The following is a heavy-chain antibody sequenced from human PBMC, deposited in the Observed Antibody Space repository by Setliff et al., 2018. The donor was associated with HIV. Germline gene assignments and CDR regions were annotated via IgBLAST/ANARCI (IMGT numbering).Heavy chain of an antibody. D-gene: IGHD2-15*01. CDR2: IYSGGDT. Sequence: GGSLRLSCSASGFTFSAYAMAWVRQAPGKGLEWVSLIYSGGDTYYADSVKGRFTISRDNSKNMLYLQMNNLRADDTAVYYCAREPCSGGSCYSGYFDYWGQGTLVTVSS. CDR3: AREPCSGGSCYSGYFDY. CDR1: GFTFSAYA. J-gene: IGHJ4*02. V-gene: IGHV3-66*02.